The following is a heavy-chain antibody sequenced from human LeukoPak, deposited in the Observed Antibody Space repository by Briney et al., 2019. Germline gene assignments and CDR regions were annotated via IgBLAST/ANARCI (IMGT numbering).Heavy chain of an antibody. CDR2: ISSSSSYI. V-gene: IGHV3-21*04. Sequence: GGSLRLSCAASGFTFSRYSMNWVRQAPGKGLEWVSSISSSSSYIYYADSVKGRFTISRDNAKNSLYLQMNSLRAEDTAVYYCARERIAAAFDYWGQGTLVTVSS. D-gene: IGHD6-13*01. CDR3: ARERIAAAFDY. CDR1: GFTFSRYS. J-gene: IGHJ4*02.